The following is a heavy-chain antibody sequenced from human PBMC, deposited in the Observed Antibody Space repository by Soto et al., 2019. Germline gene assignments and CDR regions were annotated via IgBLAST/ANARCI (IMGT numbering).Heavy chain of an antibody. Sequence: GGSLRLSCAASGFTFSSYGMHWVRQAPGKGLEWVSSIFTAGDTYYPGSVKGRFTISRDIVKNSLYLQMNSLRAGDTAVYYCARDTYYDSSSLYYYGMDVWGQGTTVTVSS. CDR1: GFTFSSYG. CDR2: IFTAGDT. V-gene: IGHV3-13*01. J-gene: IGHJ6*02. D-gene: IGHD3-22*01. CDR3: ARDTYYDSSSLYYYGMDV.